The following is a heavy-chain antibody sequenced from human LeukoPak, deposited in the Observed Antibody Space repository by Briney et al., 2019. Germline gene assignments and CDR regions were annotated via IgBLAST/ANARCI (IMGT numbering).Heavy chain of an antibody. CDR1: GFTFSSYA. J-gene: IGHJ1*01. Sequence: GGSLRLSCAASGFTFSSYAIHWVRQAPGKGLEWVAVISYDGSNKNSADSVKGRFTISRDNSKNTLYLQMNSLRAEDTAVYYCARAGVGATPAEYFQHWGQGTLVTVSS. CDR2: ISYDGSNK. V-gene: IGHV3-30*04. D-gene: IGHD1-26*01. CDR3: ARAGVGATPAEYFQH.